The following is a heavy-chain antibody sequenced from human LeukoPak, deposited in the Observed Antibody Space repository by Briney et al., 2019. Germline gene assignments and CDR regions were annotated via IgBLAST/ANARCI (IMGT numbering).Heavy chain of an antibody. J-gene: IGHJ4*02. CDR1: GGSISSGDYY. D-gene: IGHD6-13*01. CDR2: IYYSGST. V-gene: IGHV4-30-4*01. CDR3: ARAHSSSWLDY. Sequence: PSETLSLTCTVSGGSISSGDYYWSWIRQPPGKGLEWIGYIYYSGSTYYNPSLKSRVTISVDTSKNQFSLKLSSVTAADTAVYYCARAHSSSWLDYWGQGTLVTVSS.